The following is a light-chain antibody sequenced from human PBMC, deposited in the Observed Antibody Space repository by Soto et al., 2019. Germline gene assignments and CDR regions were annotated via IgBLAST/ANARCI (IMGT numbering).Light chain of an antibody. CDR1: RGVTSY. CDR3: QQLNTYPLT. Sequence: IQLTQSPSFLSASVGDRVTITCRASRGVTSYLAWYQQKPGKAPKLLIYAVSALQSGVPSRFSGSGSGTEFTLTITGLQTEDFATYYCQQLNTYPLTFGQGTKLEIK. CDR2: AVS. V-gene: IGKV1-9*01. J-gene: IGKJ2*01.